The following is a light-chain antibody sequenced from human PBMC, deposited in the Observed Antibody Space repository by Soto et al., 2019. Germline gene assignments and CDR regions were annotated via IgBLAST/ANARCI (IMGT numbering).Light chain of an antibody. CDR3: QQYDNWPPVT. CDR1: QSVSNN. Sequence: EIVMTQSPVTLSVSPGERVTLSCRASQSVSNNLAWYQQKSGQAPRLLIYGASTRVTGIPARLSGSGSGTECTLTISSLQFEDFAIDYCQQYDNWPPVTFGQGTRLDIK. CDR2: GAS. V-gene: IGKV3-15*01. J-gene: IGKJ5*01.